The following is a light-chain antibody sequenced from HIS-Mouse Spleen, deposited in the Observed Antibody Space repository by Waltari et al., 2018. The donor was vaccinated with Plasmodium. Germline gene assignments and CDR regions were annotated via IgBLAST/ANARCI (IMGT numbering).Light chain of an antibody. CDR3: YSTDSSGNHRV. J-gene: IGLJ3*02. CDR1: ELPKQY. V-gene: IGLV3-10*01. Sequence: SYELPQPPSVSVSPGQTARITCSGDELPKQYAYWYQQKSGQAPVLVIYEDSKRPSGIPESFSGSSSGTMATLTISGAQVEDEADYYCYSTDSSGNHRVFGGGTKLTVL. CDR2: EDS.